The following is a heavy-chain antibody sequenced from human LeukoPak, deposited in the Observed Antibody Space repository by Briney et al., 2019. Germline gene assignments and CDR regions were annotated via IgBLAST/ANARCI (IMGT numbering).Heavy chain of an antibody. J-gene: IGHJ6*03. CDR1: GFTLSDYS. D-gene: IGHD6-13*01. CDR3: ARDDPHSSSYNIYYMDV. V-gene: IGHV3-48*01. Sequence: GGSLRLSCAASGFTLSDYSINWVRQTPGKGLEWVSYISSSGNTIYYADSVKGRFTVSRDNAKNSLYLQMSSLRAEDTAVYYCARDDPHSSSYNIYYMDVWGKGTTVTVSS. CDR2: ISSSGNTI.